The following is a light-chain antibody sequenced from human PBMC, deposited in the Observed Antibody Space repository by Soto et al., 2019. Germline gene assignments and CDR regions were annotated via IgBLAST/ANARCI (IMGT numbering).Light chain of an antibody. Sequence: DIQMTQSPCTLSASVGDRVTITCRASQSLRGWLAWYQQRPGKAPKALIYDASTLANGVPSRFNGSGSGTEFTLTISSLQPDDFATYYCQQYMTYSTFGQGTRLEIK. CDR1: QSLRGW. CDR3: QQYMTYST. V-gene: IGKV1-5*01. CDR2: DAS. J-gene: IGKJ5*01.